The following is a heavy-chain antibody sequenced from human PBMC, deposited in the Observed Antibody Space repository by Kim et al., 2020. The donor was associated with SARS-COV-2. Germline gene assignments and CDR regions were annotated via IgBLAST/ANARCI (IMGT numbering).Heavy chain of an antibody. D-gene: IGHD3-10*01. CDR2: IWYDGSNK. Sequence: GGSLRLSCAASGFTFSSYGMHWVRQAPGKGLEWVAVIWYDGSNKYYADSVKGRFTISRDNSKNTLYLQMNSLRAEDTAVYYCAKDPKDYYGSGSYYNHPNVYYYYYYGMDVWGQGTTVTVSS. CDR1: GFTFSSYG. CDR3: AKDPKDYYGSGSYYNHPNVYYYYYYGMDV. V-gene: IGHV3-33*06. J-gene: IGHJ6*02.